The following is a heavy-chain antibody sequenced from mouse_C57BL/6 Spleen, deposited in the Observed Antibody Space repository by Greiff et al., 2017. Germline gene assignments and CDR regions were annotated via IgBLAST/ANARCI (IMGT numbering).Heavy chain of an antibody. CDR1: GYSFTGYY. J-gene: IGHJ2*01. CDR3: ARDYYLHYFDY. V-gene: IGHV1-42*01. Sequence: DVQLQESGPELVKPGASVKISCKASGYSFTGYYMNWVKQSPEKSLEWIGEINPSTGGTTYNQKFKAKATLTGDKSSSTAYMQLKSLTSEDSAVYYCARDYYLHYFDYWGQGTTLTVSS. CDR2: INPSTGGT. D-gene: IGHD1-1*01.